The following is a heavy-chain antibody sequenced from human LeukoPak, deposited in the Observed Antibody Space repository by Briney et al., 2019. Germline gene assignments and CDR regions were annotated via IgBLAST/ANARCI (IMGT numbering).Heavy chain of an antibody. CDR3: ARDNDWAFHY. V-gene: IGHV3-48*02. CDR1: GFTFSNYV. D-gene: IGHD3-9*01. Sequence: GGSLRLSCAASGFTFSNYVMSWVRQAPGKGLEWVSYINHNGEMIFYPDFVKGRFTISRDNAKNSLYLQMNSLRDEDTAVYYSARDNDWAFHYWGQGTLVTVSS. CDR2: INHNGEMI. J-gene: IGHJ4*02.